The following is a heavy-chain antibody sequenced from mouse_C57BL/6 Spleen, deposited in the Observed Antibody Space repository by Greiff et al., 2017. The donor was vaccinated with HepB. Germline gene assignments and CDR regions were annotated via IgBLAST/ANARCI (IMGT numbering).Heavy chain of an antibody. D-gene: IGHD4-1*02. CDR1: GYAFTNYL. CDR3: ALNWDGFDY. CDR2: VNPGSGGT. V-gene: IGHV1-54*01. Sequence: VQLQESGAELVRPGTSVKVSCKASGYAFTNYLIEWVKQRPGQGLEWIGVVNPGSGGTNYNEKFKGKATLTAAKSSSTAYMQLSSLTSEDAAVYFCALNWDGFDYWGQGTTLTVSS. J-gene: IGHJ2*01.